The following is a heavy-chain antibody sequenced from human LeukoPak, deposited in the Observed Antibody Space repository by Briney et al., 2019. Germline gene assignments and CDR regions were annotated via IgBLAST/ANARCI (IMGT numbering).Heavy chain of an antibody. V-gene: IGHV3-7*01. J-gene: IGHJ4*02. Sequence: GGSLRLSCAASGFTFSNYWINWVRQAPGKGLEWVANINQDGREKYYVDSVKGRFTISRDHAKDSLYLQMSSLRAEETAVYYCARTYRNGDKFCSVYWGQGTLVTVSS. CDR2: INQDGREK. CDR1: GFTFSNYW. CDR3: ARTYRNGDKFCSVY. D-gene: IGHD5-24*01.